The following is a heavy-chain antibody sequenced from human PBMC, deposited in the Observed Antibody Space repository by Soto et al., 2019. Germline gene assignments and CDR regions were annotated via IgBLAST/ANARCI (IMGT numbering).Heavy chain of an antibody. V-gene: IGHV1-18*04. CDR2: IRSPHANT. CDR3: PRAKGFGCTNGVCYTTYYYYGMDV. Sequence: ASAKVSCKPSGYTFTSYGISWVRQPPAPGLEWMGWIRSPHANTNYAQKLPGRVTMTTDTATSTAYMERRSLRCDDTAVYYFPRAKGFGCTNGVCYTTYYYYGMDVWG. CDR1: GYTFTSYG. J-gene: IGHJ6*02. D-gene: IGHD2-8*01.